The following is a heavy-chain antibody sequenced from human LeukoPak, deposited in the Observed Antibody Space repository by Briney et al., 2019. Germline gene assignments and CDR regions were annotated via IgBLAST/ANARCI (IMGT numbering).Heavy chain of an antibody. J-gene: IGHJ4*02. CDR1: GYTFTSYD. CDR3: ATDPGIAVAGLGY. V-gene: IGHV1-24*01. CDR2: FDPEDGET. D-gene: IGHD6-19*01. Sequence: GASVKVSCKASGYTFTSYDINWVRQATGQGLEWMGGFDPEDGETIYAQKFQGRVTMTEDTSTDTAYMELSSLRSEDTAVYYCATDPGIAVAGLGYWGQGTLVTVSS.